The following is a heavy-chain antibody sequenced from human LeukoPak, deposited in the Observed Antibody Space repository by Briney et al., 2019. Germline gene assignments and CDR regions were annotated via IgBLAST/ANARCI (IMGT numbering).Heavy chain of an antibody. CDR3: ATDQRGHNWNYFDY. Sequence: QPGGSLRLSCAASGFTFSSYSMNWVRQAPGKGLEWVSYISIGTSSIYYADSVKGRFTISRDNAKNSLYLQMNSLRAEDTAVYYCATDQRGHNWNYFDYWGQGTLVTVSS. CDR2: ISIGTSSI. V-gene: IGHV3-48*01. CDR1: GFTFSSYS. J-gene: IGHJ4*02. D-gene: IGHD1-20*01.